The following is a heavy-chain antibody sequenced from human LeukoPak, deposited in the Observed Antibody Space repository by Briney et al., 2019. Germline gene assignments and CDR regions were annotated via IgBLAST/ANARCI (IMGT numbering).Heavy chain of an antibody. J-gene: IGHJ6*03. V-gene: IGHV3-20*04. CDR2: INWNGGSP. CDR3: ARYSSSSPPYYSMDV. CDR1: GFTFDDYG. Sequence: GGSLRLSCAASGFTFDDYGMSWVRQAPGKGLEWVSGINWNGGSPGYADSVKGRFTISRDNAKNSLYLQMNSLRAEDTALYYCARYSSSSPPYYSMDVWGKGTTVTVCS. D-gene: IGHD6-6*01.